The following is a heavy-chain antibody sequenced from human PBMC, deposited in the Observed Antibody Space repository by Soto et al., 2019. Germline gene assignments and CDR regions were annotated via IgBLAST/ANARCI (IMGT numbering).Heavy chain of an antibody. CDR2: IYHSGST. D-gene: IGHD3-3*01. V-gene: IGHV4-4*02. J-gene: IGHJ5*02. CDR3: ASSYDFWSGYCQFDP. Sequence: SETLSLTCAVSGGSISSSNWWSWVRQPPGKGLEWIGEIYHSGSTNYNPSLKSRVTISVDKSKNQFSLKLSSVTAADTALYYCASSYDFWSGYCQFDPWGQGTLVTVS. CDR1: GGSISSSNW.